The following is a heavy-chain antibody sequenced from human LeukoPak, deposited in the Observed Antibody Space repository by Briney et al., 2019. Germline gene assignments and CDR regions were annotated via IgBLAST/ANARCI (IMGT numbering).Heavy chain of an antibody. CDR1: GFTFNNYG. Sequence: PGGSLRLSCAASGFTFNNYGMHWVRQAPGKGLEWVAFIRYNGNNQYYADSVKGRFTISRDNSKNTLYLQMNSRKGDDTAVYYCAKDSAFYYIDVWGKGTTVIISS. J-gene: IGHJ6*03. CDR2: IRYNGNNQ. V-gene: IGHV3-30*02. D-gene: IGHD3-10*01. CDR3: AKDSAFYYIDV.